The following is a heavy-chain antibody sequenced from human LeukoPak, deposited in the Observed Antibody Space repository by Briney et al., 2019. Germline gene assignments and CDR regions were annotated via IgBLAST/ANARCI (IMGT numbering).Heavy chain of an antibody. V-gene: IGHV1-69*01. Sequence: SVKVSCKASGGTFSSYAISWVRQAPGQGLEWMGGIIPIFGTANYAQKFQGRVTITADESTSTAYMELSSLRSEDTAVYYCARDRSGYSYGTVINYYHYYIDGWGKGTTVTVSS. CDR2: IIPIFGTA. CDR3: ARDRSGYSYGTVINYYHYYIDG. D-gene: IGHD5-18*01. J-gene: IGHJ6*03. CDR1: GGTFSSYA.